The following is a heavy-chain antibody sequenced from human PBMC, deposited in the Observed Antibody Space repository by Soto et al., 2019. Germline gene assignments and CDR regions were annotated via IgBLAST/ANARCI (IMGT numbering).Heavy chain of an antibody. J-gene: IGHJ4*02. CDR1: GFTFSSYA. D-gene: IGHD3-22*01. CDR2: ISGSGGST. V-gene: IGHV3-23*01. CDR3: AKSPDYYDSSGHPSYYFDY. Sequence: GGSLRLSCAASGFTFSSYAMSWVRQAPGKGLEWVSAISGSGGSTYYADSVKGRFTISRDNSKNTLYLQMNSLRAEDTAVYYCAKSPDYYDSSGHPSYYFDYWGQGTLVTVSS.